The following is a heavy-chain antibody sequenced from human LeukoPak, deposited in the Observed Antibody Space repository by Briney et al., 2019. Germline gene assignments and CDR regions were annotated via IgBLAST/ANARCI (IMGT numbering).Heavy chain of an antibody. Sequence: SETLSLTCTVSGGSISTYYWSWIRQPPGKGLEWIGYIYYSGSTNYNPSLKSRATMSVDTSKNQFSLKLNSVTAADTAVYYCARGTIEVAGTFEYWGQGTLVTVSS. D-gene: IGHD6-19*01. CDR2: IYYSGST. CDR1: GGSISTYY. V-gene: IGHV4-59*01. CDR3: ARGTIEVAGTFEY. J-gene: IGHJ4*02.